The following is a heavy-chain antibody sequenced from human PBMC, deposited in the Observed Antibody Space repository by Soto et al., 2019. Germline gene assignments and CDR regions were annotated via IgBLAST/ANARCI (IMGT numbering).Heavy chain of an antibody. V-gene: IGHV1-69*01. CDR2: IIPIFGTA. J-gene: IGHJ6*02. Sequence: QVQLVQSGAEVKKPGSSVKVSCKASGGTFSSYAISWVRQAPGQGLEWMGGIIPIFGTANYAQKFQGRVTITADESTSTAYMELSSLRSEDTAVYYCASFASSYYYYYYGMDVWSQGTTVTVSS. CDR3: ASFASSYYYYYYGMDV. D-gene: IGHD3-10*01. CDR1: GGTFSSYA.